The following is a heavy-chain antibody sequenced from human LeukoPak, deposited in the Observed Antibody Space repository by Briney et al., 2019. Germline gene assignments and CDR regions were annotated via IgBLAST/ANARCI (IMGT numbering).Heavy chain of an antibody. CDR3: ASTMVRGVIISPAKF. Sequence: PGGSLRLSCAASGFTFSDYYMHWVRQAPGKGLEWVAVISYDGSNKYYADSVKGRFTISRDNSKNTLYLQMNSLRAEDTAVYYCASTMVRGVIISPAKFWGQGTLVTVSS. CDR1: GFTFSDYY. J-gene: IGHJ4*02. CDR2: ISYDGSNK. V-gene: IGHV3-30-3*01. D-gene: IGHD3-10*01.